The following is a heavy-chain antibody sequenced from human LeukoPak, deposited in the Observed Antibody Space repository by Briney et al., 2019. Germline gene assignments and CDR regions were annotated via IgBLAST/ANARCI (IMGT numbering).Heavy chain of an antibody. D-gene: IGHD2-15*01. J-gene: IGHJ4*02. CDR1: GFKFDDYG. CDR2: INWNGNTA. V-gene: IGHV3-20*04. Sequence: PGGSLRLSCVATGFKFDDYGMSWVRQTPGRGLEWVSTINWNGNTAGYADSVKGRFSIARGNAKDSLYLQMNSLRADYTAFYFCARTRYSSGNYFDCWGQGTLVTVSP. CDR3: ARTRYSSGNYFDC.